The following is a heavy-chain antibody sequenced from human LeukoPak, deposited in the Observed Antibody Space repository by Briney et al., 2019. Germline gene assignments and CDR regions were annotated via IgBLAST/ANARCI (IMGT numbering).Heavy chain of an antibody. V-gene: IGHV3-23*01. CDR2: ISGSGGST. Sequence: GGTLRLSCAASGFTFSSYGMSWVRQAPGKGLEWVSAISGSGGSTYYADSVKGRFTISRDNSKNTLYLQMNSLRAEDTAVYYCAKDGNYSSGWYWYYYYYYMDVWGKGTTVTISS. J-gene: IGHJ6*03. D-gene: IGHD6-19*01. CDR1: GFTFSSYG. CDR3: AKDGNYSSGWYWYYYYYYMDV.